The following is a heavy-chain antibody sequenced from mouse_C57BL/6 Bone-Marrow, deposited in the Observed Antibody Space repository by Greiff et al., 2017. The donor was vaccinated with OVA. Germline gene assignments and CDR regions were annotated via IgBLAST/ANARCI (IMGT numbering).Heavy chain of an antibody. D-gene: IGHD1-1*01. CDR3: ARRTTVAFDY. CDR2: IDPSDSYT. Sequence: QVQLQQPGAELVMPGASVKLSCKASGYTFTSYWMHWVKQRPGQGLEWIGEIDPSDSYTNYNQKFKGKSTLTVDKSSSTSYMQLSSLASEDSAGYYCARRTTVAFDYWGQGTTLTVSS. CDR1: GYTFTSYW. J-gene: IGHJ2*01. V-gene: IGHV1-69*01.